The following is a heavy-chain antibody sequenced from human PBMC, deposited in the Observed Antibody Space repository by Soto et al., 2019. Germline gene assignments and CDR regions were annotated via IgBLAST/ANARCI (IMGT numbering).Heavy chain of an antibody. J-gene: IGHJ4*02. Sequence: PSETLSLTCAVSGGSISSSNWWSWVRQPPGKGLEWIGEIYHSGSTNYNPSLKSRVTISVDKSKNQSSLKLSSVTAADTAVYYCAGYYYDSSGYPLDYWGQGTLVTVSS. CDR1: GGSISSSNW. D-gene: IGHD3-22*01. V-gene: IGHV4-4*02. CDR2: IYHSGST. CDR3: AGYYYDSSGYPLDY.